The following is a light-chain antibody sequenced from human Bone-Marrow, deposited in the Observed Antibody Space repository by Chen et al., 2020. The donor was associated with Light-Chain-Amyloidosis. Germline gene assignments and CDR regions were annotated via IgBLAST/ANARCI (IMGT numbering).Light chain of an antibody. V-gene: IGLV2-14*01. Sequence: QSALNPPASVSGSPGQSITISCTGTSSDVGGDNHVSWYQQHPDKAPKLMIYEVTNRPSWVPDRFSGSKSDNTASLTISGLQTEDEADYFCSSYTITNTLVFGSGTRVTVL. J-gene: IGLJ1*01. CDR1: SSDVGGDNH. CDR3: SSYTITNTLV. CDR2: EVT.